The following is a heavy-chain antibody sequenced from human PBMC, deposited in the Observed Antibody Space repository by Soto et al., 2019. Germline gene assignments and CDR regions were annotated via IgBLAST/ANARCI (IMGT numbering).Heavy chain of an antibody. CDR1: GGSISTGDLS. D-gene: IGHD2-21*01. Sequence: QVQLQASGPGLVKPSQTLSLTCTVSGGSISTGDLSWSWIRQHPGKGLEWIGDMYHSGSPYYNPSLKSRLTISVAPSKSQCSLRLSAVTAPDTAVYYCARTRGNVVGLNLEDTYFDPWGHGTLVIVSS. J-gene: IGHJ5*02. V-gene: IGHV4-31*03. CDR3: ARTRGNVVGLNLEDTYFDP. CDR2: MYHSGSP.